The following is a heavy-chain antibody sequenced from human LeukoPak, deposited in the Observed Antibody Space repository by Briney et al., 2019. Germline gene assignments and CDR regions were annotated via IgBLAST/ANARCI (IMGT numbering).Heavy chain of an antibody. J-gene: IGHJ6*03. D-gene: IGHD3-22*01. CDR1: VGPISSYY. Sequence: KPPETLSLTSTVSVGPISSYYWSCIRHPAGKEREGVGRIYASGSTNYNPSLKSRVTMSVDTSKNQFSLKLSSVTAADTAVYYCARDEKWLSLGYYYYMDVWGKGTTVTVSS. CDR2: IYASGST. CDR3: ARDEKWLSLGYYYYMDV. V-gene: IGHV4-4*07.